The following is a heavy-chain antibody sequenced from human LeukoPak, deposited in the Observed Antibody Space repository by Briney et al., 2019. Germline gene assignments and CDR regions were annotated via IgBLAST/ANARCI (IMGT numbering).Heavy chain of an antibody. CDR2: ISSSDTTI. V-gene: IGHV3-48*03. Sequence: GGSLRLSCAASGFTFSSYEMTWVRQAPGEGLEWVSNISSSDTTIHYADSVKGRFTISRDNARNSLYLQMNSLRAEDTAVYYCARSRRDNYYYYYGMDVWGQGTTVTVSS. CDR3: ARSRRDNYYYYYGMDV. J-gene: IGHJ6*02. CDR1: GFTFSSYE. D-gene: IGHD5-24*01.